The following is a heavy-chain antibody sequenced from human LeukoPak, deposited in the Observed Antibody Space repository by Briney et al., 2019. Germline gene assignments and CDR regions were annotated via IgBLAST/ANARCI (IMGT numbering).Heavy chain of an antibody. J-gene: IGHJ4*02. Sequence: SVKVSCKASGDTFSSYAISWVRQAPGQGLEWMGGIIPIFGTANYAQKFQGRVTITADESTSTAYMELSSLRSEDTAVYYCARSPVAGRYYFDYWGQGTLVTVSS. D-gene: IGHD6-19*01. CDR2: IIPIFGTA. CDR1: GDTFSSYA. CDR3: ARSPVAGRYYFDY. V-gene: IGHV1-69*13.